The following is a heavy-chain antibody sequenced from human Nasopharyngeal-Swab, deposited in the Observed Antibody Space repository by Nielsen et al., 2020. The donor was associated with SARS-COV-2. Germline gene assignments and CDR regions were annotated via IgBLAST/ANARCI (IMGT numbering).Heavy chain of an antibody. V-gene: IGHV1-24*01. CDR3: ATGQQWLVQWFDP. CDR2: FDPEDGET. Sequence: SVNVSCKVSGYSLTELSMHWVRQAPGKGLEWMGGFDPEDGETIYAQKFQGRVTMTEDTSTDTAYMALRSLRSEDTAVYYCATGQQWLVQWFDPWGQGTLVTVSS. D-gene: IGHD6-19*01. CDR1: GYSLTELS. J-gene: IGHJ5*02.